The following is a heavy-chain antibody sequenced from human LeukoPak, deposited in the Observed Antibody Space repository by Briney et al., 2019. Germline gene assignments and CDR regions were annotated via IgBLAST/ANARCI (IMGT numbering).Heavy chain of an antibody. Sequence: PGGSPRLSCAASGFTFSSYWMHWVRQAPGKGLVWVSRINSDGSSTSYADSVKGRFTISRDNAKNTLYLQMNSLRAEDTAVYHCARVAGGSSPYYFDYWGRGTLVTVSS. V-gene: IGHV3-74*01. CDR3: ARVAGGSSPYYFDY. CDR2: INSDGSST. D-gene: IGHD6-13*01. CDR1: GFTFSSYW. J-gene: IGHJ4*02.